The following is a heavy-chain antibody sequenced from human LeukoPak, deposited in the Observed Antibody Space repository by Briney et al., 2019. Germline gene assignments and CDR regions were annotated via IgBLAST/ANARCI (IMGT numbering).Heavy chain of an antibody. V-gene: IGHV4-59*08. CDR3: ATGDGYYDSSGYYDY. J-gene: IGHJ4*02. Sequence: PSETLSLTCTISGGSISSYYWSWIRQPPGKGLEWIGYIYYSGSTNYNPSLKSRVAISVDTSKNQFSLNLSSVTAADTAVYYCATGDGYYDSSGYYDYWGQGTLVTVSS. CDR2: IYYSGST. CDR1: GGSISSYY. D-gene: IGHD3-22*01.